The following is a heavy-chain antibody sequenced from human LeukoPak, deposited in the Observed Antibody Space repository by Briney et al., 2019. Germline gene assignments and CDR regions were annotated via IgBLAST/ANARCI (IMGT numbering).Heavy chain of an antibody. Sequence: PGRSPRLSCAASGFTFSSYGMHWVRQAPGKGLEWVAVISYDGSNKYYADSAKGRFTISRDTSKNTLYLQMNSPRPEDTAVYYCARVRITMIVVGAFDIWGQGTMVTVSS. CDR1: GFTFSSYG. CDR3: ARVRITMIVVGAFDI. D-gene: IGHD3-22*01. V-gene: IGHV3-30*03. CDR2: ISYDGSNK. J-gene: IGHJ3*02.